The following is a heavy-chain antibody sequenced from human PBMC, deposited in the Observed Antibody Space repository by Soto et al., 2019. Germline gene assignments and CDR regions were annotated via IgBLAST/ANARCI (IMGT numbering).Heavy chain of an antibody. D-gene: IGHD3-22*01. J-gene: IGHJ4*02. Sequence: ASVKVSCKASGNSFTTYYMHWVRQAPGQGLEWMGIINPSGGRTTYAQKFQGRVTMTRDTSTSTPHMELSSLTSEDTAVYYCAGLYHYDSSGYYDYWGQGTLVTVSS. CDR2: INPSGGRT. V-gene: IGHV1-46*01. CDR3: AGLYHYDSSGYYDY. CDR1: GNSFTTYY.